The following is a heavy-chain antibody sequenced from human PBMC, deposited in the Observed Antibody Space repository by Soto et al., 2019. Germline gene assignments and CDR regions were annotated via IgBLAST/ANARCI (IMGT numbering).Heavy chain of an antibody. J-gene: IGHJ4*02. CDR2: ISAYNGNT. CDR1: GYTFTNYG. D-gene: IGHD2-2*01. CDR3: ARDRGYCISTSCPVDY. Sequence: QVQLVQSGAEVKKPGASVKVSCKASGYTFTNYGISWVRQAPGQGLEWMGWISAYNGNTNYAQKLQGRVTMTTDTATSTAYMELRSLRSDDTAVYYCARDRGYCISTSCPVDYWGQGTLVTVSS. V-gene: IGHV1-18*01.